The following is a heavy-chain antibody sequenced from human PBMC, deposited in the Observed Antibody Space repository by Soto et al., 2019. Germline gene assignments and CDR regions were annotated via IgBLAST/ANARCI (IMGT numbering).Heavy chain of an antibody. V-gene: IGHV3-9*01. Sequence: GGSLRLSCAASGFPFDDYAMHWVRQAPGKGLEWVSGISWNSGSIGYADSVRGRFTISRDNAKNSLYLQMNSLRAEDTALYYCAKDAVAGEYYYYYMDVWGQGTTVTVSS. CDR1: GFPFDDYA. CDR3: AKDAVAGEYYYYYMDV. D-gene: IGHD6-19*01. CDR2: ISWNSGSI. J-gene: IGHJ6*03.